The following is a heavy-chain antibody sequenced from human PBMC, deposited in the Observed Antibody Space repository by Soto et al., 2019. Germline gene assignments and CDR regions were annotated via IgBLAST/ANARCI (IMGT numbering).Heavy chain of an antibody. Sequence: ASVKVSCKASGYTFTSYDINWVRQATGQGLEWMGWMNPNSGNTGYAQKFQGRVTMTRNTSISTAYMELSSLRSEDTAVYYCASNLGYCSSTSCYGPDYWGQGTLVTVSS. CDR3: ASNLGYCSSTSCYGPDY. D-gene: IGHD2-2*01. CDR1: GYTFTSYD. CDR2: MNPNSGNT. J-gene: IGHJ4*02. V-gene: IGHV1-8*01.